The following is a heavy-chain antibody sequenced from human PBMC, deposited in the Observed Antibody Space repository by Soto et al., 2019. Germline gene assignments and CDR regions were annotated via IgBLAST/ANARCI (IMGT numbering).Heavy chain of an antibody. Sequence: ASVKVSCKVSGYALTELSMHWVAQAPGKGLEGMGGFESEDAETIYAKKFRGRVTMTEDTSTDTAYMELSSLRPEDTAVYYCATEDLGSGQQFYWGQGTMVTVSS. CDR3: ATEDLGSGQQFY. D-gene: IGHD3-10*01. J-gene: IGHJ4*02. CDR2: FESEDAET. CDR1: GYALTELS. V-gene: IGHV1-24*01.